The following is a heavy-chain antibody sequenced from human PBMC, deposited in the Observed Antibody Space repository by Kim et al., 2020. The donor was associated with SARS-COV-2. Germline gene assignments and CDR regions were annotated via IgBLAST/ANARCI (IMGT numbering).Heavy chain of an antibody. J-gene: IGHJ4*02. V-gene: IGHV3-30*01. D-gene: IGHD6-13*01. Sequence: SVKGRVTISRDNSKNTLYLQMNSLRAEDTAVYYCASPIAAAGTGRREDYWGQGTLVTVSS. CDR3: ASPIAAAGTGRREDY.